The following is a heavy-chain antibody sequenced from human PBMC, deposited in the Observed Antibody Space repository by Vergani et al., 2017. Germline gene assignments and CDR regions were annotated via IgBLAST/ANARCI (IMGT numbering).Heavy chain of an antibody. CDR3: AGGAYCGGDCYGRYFDY. J-gene: IGHJ4*02. CDR1: GGTFSSYA. Sequence: QVQLVQSGAEVKKPGASVKVSCKASGGTFSSYAISWVRQAPGQGLEWMGRIIPILGIANYAQKFQGRVTITADKSTSTAYMELSSLRSEDTAVYYCAGGAYCGGDCYGRYFDYWGQGTLVTVSS. V-gene: IGHV1-69*04. CDR2: IIPILGIA. D-gene: IGHD2-21*02.